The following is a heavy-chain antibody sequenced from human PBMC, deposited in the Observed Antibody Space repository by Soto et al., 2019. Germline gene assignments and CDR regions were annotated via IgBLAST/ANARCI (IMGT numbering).Heavy chain of an antibody. Sequence: ASVKVSCKVSGYTLTELSMHWVRQAPGKGLEWMGGFDPEDGETIYAQKFQGRVTMTEDTSTDTAYMELSSLRSEDTAVYYCATDTSSASGWRIYYFDYWGQGTLVTVSS. CDR3: ATDTSSASGWRIYYFDY. CDR1: GYTLTELS. V-gene: IGHV1-24*01. CDR2: FDPEDGET. J-gene: IGHJ4*02. D-gene: IGHD6-19*01.